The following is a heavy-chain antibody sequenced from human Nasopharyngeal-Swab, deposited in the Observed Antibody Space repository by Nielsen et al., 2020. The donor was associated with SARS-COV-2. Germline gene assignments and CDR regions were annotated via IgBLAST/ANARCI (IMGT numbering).Heavy chain of an antibody. CDR2: IYSGGST. Sequence: GESLKISCAASGFTVSSNYMSWVSQAPGKGLEWVSVIYSGGSTYYADSVKGRFTISRDNSKNTLYFQMNSLRAEDTAVYYCARDYGDFYFDYWGQGTLVTVSS. CDR3: ARDYGDFYFDY. J-gene: IGHJ4*02. CDR1: GFTVSSNY. D-gene: IGHD4-17*01. V-gene: IGHV3-53*01.